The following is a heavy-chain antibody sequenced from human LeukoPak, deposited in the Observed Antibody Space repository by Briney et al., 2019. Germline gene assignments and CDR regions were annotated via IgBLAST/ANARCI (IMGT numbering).Heavy chain of an antibody. CDR3: ARVAPYGQWLVSIDY. Sequence: ASVNVSCKASGYTFTSYYMHWVRQAPGQGLEWMGIINPSGGSTSYAQKFQGRVTMTRDTSTSTVYMELSSLRSEDTGVYYCARVAPYGQWLVSIDYWGQGTLVTVSS. CDR1: GYTFTSYY. D-gene: IGHD6-19*01. CDR2: INPSGGST. J-gene: IGHJ4*02. V-gene: IGHV1-46*01.